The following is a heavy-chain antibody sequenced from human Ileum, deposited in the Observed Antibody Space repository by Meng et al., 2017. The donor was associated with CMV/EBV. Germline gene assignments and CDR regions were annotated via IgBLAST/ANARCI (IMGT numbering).Heavy chain of an antibody. V-gene: IGHV4-59*01. CDR1: LGYIKTSY. CDR3: ARERYCGGDCSNWFDP. Sequence: SETLSLTCTVSLGYIKTSYWSWIRQPPGKGLEWIGYIYYSGSTNYNPSLKSRVTISVDTSKNQFSLKLSSVTAADTAVYYCARERYCGGDCSNWFDPWGQGTLVTVSS. D-gene: IGHD2-21*01. J-gene: IGHJ5*02. CDR2: IYYSGST.